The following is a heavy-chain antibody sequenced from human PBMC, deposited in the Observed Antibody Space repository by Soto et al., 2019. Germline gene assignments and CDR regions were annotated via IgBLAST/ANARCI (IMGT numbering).Heavy chain of an antibody. CDR2: IIPIFGTA. V-gene: IGHV1-69*13. Sequence: SVKVSCKASGGTFSSYAISWVRQAPGRGLEWMGGIIPIFGTANYAQKFQGRVTITADESTSTAYMELSSLRSEDTAVYYCARAYYYDSSGTDAFDIWGQGTMVTVSS. CDR3: ARAYYYDSSGTDAFDI. J-gene: IGHJ3*02. D-gene: IGHD3-22*01. CDR1: GGTFSSYA.